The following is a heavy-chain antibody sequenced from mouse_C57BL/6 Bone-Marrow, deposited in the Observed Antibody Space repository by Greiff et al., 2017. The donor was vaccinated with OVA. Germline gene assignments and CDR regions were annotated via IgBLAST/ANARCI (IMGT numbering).Heavy chain of an antibody. Sequence: VQLKQSGAELVKPGASVKLSCTASGFNIKDYYMHWVKQRTEQGLEWIGRIDPEDGETKYAPKFLGKATITADTSSNTAYLQLSSLTSEDTAVYYCARGYGLYYFDYWGQGTTLTVSS. V-gene: IGHV14-2*01. CDR1: GFNIKDYY. CDR3: ARGYGLYYFDY. CDR2: IDPEDGET. D-gene: IGHD1-1*02. J-gene: IGHJ2*01.